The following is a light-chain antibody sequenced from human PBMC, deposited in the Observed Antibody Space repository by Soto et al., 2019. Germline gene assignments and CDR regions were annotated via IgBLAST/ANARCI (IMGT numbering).Light chain of an antibody. CDR1: QSVSSN. Sequence: EIVMTQSPATLSASPGERATLSCRASQSVSSNLAWYQQKPGKAPRLLIYGASTSATGIPARFSGSGSGTEFTLTISSLQSEDVAVDYCQQYNNWPPLTFGGGNKVEIK. J-gene: IGKJ4*01. CDR2: GAS. CDR3: QQYNNWPPLT. V-gene: IGKV3-15*01.